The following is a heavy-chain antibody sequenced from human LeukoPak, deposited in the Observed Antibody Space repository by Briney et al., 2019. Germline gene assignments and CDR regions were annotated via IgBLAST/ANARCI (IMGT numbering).Heavy chain of an antibody. D-gene: IGHD3-10*01. CDR2: IYYSGST. V-gene: IGHV4-59*01. J-gene: IGHJ6*02. Sequence: SETLSLTCTVSGGSISSYYWSWIRQPPGKGLEWIGYIYYSGSTNYNPSLKSRVTISVDPSKNQFSLKLSSVTAADTAVYYCARAESYGSGPYYYYGMDVWGQGTTVTVSS. CDR3: ARAESYGSGPYYYYGMDV. CDR1: GGSISSYY.